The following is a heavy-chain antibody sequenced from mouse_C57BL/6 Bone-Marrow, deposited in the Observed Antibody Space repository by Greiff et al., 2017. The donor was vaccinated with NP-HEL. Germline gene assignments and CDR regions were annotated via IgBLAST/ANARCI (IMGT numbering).Heavy chain of an antibody. Sequence: VQLQQPGAELVKPGASVKVSCKASGYTFTSYWMHWVKQRPGQGLEWIGKIHPSDSDTNYTQKFKGKATLTVDKSSSTAYMQLSGLTSEDSAVYYWAHDGGEGYWGQGTTLTVSS. J-gene: IGHJ2*01. CDR1: GYTFTSYW. D-gene: IGHD2-12*01. CDR3: AHDGGEGY. V-gene: IGHV1-74*01. CDR2: IHPSDSDT.